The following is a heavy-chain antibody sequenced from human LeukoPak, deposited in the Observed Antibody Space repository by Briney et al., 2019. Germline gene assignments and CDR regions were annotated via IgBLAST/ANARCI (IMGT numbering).Heavy chain of an antibody. J-gene: IGHJ5*02. Sequence: GGTLRLSCAASGFTFSNACMSWVRQAPGKGLEWVGRIKSKTDGGTTDYAAPVKGRFTISRDDSKNTMYLQMNSLRDDDMALYYCARGNSGSYSQDWFDPWGQGTLVTVSS. D-gene: IGHD1-26*01. CDR3: ARGNSGSYSQDWFDP. CDR1: GFTFSNAC. CDR2: IKSKTDGGTT. V-gene: IGHV3-15*05.